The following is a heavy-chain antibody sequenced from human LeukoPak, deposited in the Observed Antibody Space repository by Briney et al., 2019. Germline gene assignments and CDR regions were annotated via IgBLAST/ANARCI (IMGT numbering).Heavy chain of an antibody. CDR2: ISSSSSYI. CDR1: GFTFSSYS. V-gene: IGHV3-21*01. D-gene: IGHD3-22*01. Sequence: KSGGPLRLSCAASGFTFSSYSMSWVRQAPGKGLEWVSSISSSSSYIYYADSVKGRFTISRDNAKNSLYLQMNSLRAEDTAVYYCARDRGENYYDSSGYYRGDYWGQGTLVTVSS. CDR3: ARDRGENYYDSSGYYRGDY. J-gene: IGHJ4*02.